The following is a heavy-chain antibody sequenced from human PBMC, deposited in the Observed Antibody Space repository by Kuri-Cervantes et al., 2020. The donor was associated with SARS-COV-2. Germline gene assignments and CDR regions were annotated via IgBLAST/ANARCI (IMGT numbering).Heavy chain of an antibody. J-gene: IGHJ2*01. CDR3: ARGGLGMNPNWYFDL. CDR2: IIPIFGTA. V-gene: IGHV1-69*06. D-gene: IGHD6-13*01. Sequence: SVKVSCKASGYTFSRYGINWVRQAPGQGLEWMGGIIPIFGTANYAQKFQGRVTITADKSTSTAYMELSSLRSEDTAVYYCARGGLGMNPNWYFDLWGRGTLVTVSS. CDR1: GYTFSRYG.